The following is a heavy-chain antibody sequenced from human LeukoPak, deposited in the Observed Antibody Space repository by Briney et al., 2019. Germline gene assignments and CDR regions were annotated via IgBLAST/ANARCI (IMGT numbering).Heavy chain of an antibody. Sequence: GRSLRLSCAASGFTFRSYGMHWVRQAPGKGLEWVAVISYDGSNKYILDSVKGRFTISRDNSKNTLYLQMNSLRPEDTAVYYCAKDGVGNSGAFDIWGQGTMATVSS. CDR2: ISYDGSNK. D-gene: IGHD3-10*01. J-gene: IGHJ3*02. CDR3: AKDGVGNSGAFDI. V-gene: IGHV3-30*18. CDR1: GFTFRSYG.